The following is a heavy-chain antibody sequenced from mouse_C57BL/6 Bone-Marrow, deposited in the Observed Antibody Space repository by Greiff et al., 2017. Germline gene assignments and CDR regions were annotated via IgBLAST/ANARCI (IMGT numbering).Heavy chain of an antibody. CDR3: ARKGSNWYYGV. V-gene: IGHV1-64*01. J-gene: IGHJ1*03. CDR1: GYTFTSYW. Sequence: QVQLQQPGAELVKPGASVTLSCTASGYTFTSYWMHWVKQRPGQGLEWFGMIHTNSGSTNYNEKFKSKATLTVDKSSSTAYMQLSSLTSEDSAVYYCARKGSNWYYGVWGTGATVTVSS. CDR2: IHTNSGST.